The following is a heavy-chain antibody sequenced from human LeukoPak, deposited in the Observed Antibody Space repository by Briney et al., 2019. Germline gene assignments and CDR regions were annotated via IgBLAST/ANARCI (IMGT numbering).Heavy chain of an antibody. CDR1: GFTFSYYS. CDR3: ARVVGPTMSVSRFDP. D-gene: IGHD1-26*01. Sequence: GGSLRLSCAASGFTFSYYSMHWVRQAPGKGLEWVSYISDSSSSTIYYADSVKGRFTVSRDNAKNSLYLQMNSLRAEDTAVYYCARVVGPTMSVSRFDPWGQGTLVTVSS. J-gene: IGHJ5*02. V-gene: IGHV3-48*04. CDR2: ISDSSSSTI.